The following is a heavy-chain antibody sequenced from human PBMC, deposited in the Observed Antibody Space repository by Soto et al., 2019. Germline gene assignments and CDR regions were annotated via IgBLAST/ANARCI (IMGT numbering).Heavy chain of an antibody. CDR3: ARDFRYDFWSGYQFGYYYYGMDV. CDR1: GFTFSSYG. Sequence: GGSLRLSCAASGFTFSSYGMHWVRQAPGKGLEWVAVIWYDGSNKYYADSVKGRFTISRDNSKNTLYLQMNSLRAEDTAVYYCARDFRYDFWSGYQFGYYYYGMDVWGQGTTVTVSS. J-gene: IGHJ6*02. D-gene: IGHD3-3*01. CDR2: IWYDGSNK. V-gene: IGHV3-33*01.